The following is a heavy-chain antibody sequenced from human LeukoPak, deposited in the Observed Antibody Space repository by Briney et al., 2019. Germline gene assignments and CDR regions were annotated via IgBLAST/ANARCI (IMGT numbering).Heavy chain of an antibody. Sequence: ASVEVSCKASGGTFSSYAISWVRQAPGQGLEWMGGIIPIFGTANYAQKFQGRVTITADESTSTAYMELSSLRSEDTAVYYCARDHYGSDSEMASDYWGQGTLVTVSS. J-gene: IGHJ4*02. CDR1: GGTFSSYA. CDR2: IIPIFGTA. V-gene: IGHV1-69*13. D-gene: IGHD3-10*01. CDR3: ARDHYGSDSEMASDY.